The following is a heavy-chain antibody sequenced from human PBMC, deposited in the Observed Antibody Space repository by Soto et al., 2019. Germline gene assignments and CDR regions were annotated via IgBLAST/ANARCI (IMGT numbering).Heavy chain of an antibody. CDR2: ITYSGDTT. Sequence: EVYLLESGGTLVQPGGSLRLSCAASGFDFTSYAMTWVRQAPGKGLEWVSGITYSGDTTYYADSVKGRFTISRDNYRNNLYLQMNSLRADDTAMYFCAKDWPGTSSVTSDYWGQGTLVTVSS. V-gene: IGHV3-23*01. CDR1: GFDFTSYA. CDR3: AKDWPGTSSVTSDY. D-gene: IGHD4-17*01. J-gene: IGHJ4*02.